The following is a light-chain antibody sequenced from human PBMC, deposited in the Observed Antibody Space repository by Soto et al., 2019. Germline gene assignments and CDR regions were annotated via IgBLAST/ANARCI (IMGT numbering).Light chain of an antibody. V-gene: IGKV1-5*01. CDR3: QQYNSYPWT. Sequence: DIQMTQSPSTLSASVGDRVTITCRASQSLSAWVAWFQQRPGRAPRILIYDVSSLESGVPSRFSGSGSGTEFTLAISSLQPDDFATYYCQQYNSYPWTFGQGTKVDI. J-gene: IGKJ1*01. CDR2: DVS. CDR1: QSLSAW.